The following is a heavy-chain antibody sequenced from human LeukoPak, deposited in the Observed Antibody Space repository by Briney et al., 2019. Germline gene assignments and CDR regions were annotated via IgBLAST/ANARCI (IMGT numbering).Heavy chain of an antibody. J-gene: IGHJ6*02. CDR2: ISSNGGST. CDR1: GFTFSSYA. D-gene: IGHD1-1*01. Sequence: GGSLRLSCAASGFTFSSYAMHWVRQAPGKGLEYVSAISSNGGSTYYANSVKGRFTISRDNSKNTLYLQMGSLRAEDMAVYYCAGAGTTETAYGMDVWGQGTTVTVSS. CDR3: AGAGTTETAYGMDV. V-gene: IGHV3-64*01.